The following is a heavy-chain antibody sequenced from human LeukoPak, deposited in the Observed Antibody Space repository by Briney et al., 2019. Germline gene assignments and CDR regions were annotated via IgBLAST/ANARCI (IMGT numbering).Heavy chain of an antibody. D-gene: IGHD3-10*01. CDR3: ARDPFGPDAFDI. CDR2: ISGSGGST. V-gene: IGHV3-23*01. J-gene: IGHJ3*02. CDR1: GFTFSSYA. Sequence: PGGSLRLSCAASGFTFSSYAMSWVRQAPGKGLEWVSAISGSGGSTYYADSVKGRFTISRDNSKNTLYLQMNSRRAEDTAVYYCARDPFGPDAFDIWGQGTMVTVSS.